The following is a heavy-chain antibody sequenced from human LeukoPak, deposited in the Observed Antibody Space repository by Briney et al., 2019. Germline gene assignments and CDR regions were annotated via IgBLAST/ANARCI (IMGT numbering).Heavy chain of an antibody. D-gene: IGHD6-13*01. CDR1: GYTFTSYG. Sequence: VASVKVSCKASGYTFTSYGISWVRQAPGQGLEWMGWISAYNGNTNYAQKLQGRVTMTTDTSTSTAYMELRSLRSDDTAVYYCARDAIAAAGPGLYYYYYMDVWGKGTTVTVSS. CDR2: ISAYNGNT. V-gene: IGHV1-18*01. CDR3: ARDAIAAAGPGLYYYYYMDV. J-gene: IGHJ6*03.